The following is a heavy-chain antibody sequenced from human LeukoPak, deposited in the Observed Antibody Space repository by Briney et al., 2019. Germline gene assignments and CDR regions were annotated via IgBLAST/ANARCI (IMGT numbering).Heavy chain of an antibody. V-gene: IGHV1-2*02. Sequence: ASVKVSCKASGYTFTGYYIHWVRQAPGQGLEWMGWINPDSGGTNYAQKFQGRVTMTRDTSISTAYMELSSLRSEDTAVYYCARDSYDFWSSAGYFDYWGQGTLVTVSS. CDR1: GYTFTGYY. J-gene: IGHJ4*02. D-gene: IGHD3-3*01. CDR3: ARDSYDFWSSAGYFDY. CDR2: INPDSGGT.